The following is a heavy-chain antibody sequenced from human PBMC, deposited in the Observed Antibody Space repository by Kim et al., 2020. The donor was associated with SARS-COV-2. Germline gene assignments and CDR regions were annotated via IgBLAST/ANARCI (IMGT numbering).Heavy chain of an antibody. Sequence: ASVKVSCKASGYTFTSYDINWVRQATGQGLEWMGWMNPNSGNTGYAQKFQGRVTMTRNTSISTAYMELSSLRSEDTAVYYCARPITPRRYSYGEDYYYGMDVWGQGTTVTVSS. CDR3: ARPITPRRYSYGEDYYYGMDV. V-gene: IGHV1-8*01. CDR1: GYTFTSYD. D-gene: IGHD5-18*01. CDR2: MNPNSGNT. J-gene: IGHJ6*02.